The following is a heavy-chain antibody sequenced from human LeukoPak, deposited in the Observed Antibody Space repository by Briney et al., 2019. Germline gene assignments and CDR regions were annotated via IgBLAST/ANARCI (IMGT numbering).Heavy chain of an antibody. Sequence: GGSLRLSCAASGFRFSDYSMNWVRQAPGKGLEWISYIGISSGNTNYAASVKGRFTISGDKAKNSLYLQMNSLRVEDTALYYCARDYKYAFDNWGQGTLVTVSS. CDR3: ARDYKYAFDN. CDR1: GFRFSDYS. V-gene: IGHV3-48*01. D-gene: IGHD5-24*01. J-gene: IGHJ4*02. CDR2: IGISSGNT.